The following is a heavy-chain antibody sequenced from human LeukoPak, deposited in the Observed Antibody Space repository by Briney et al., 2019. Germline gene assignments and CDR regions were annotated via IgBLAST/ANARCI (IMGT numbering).Heavy chain of an antibody. CDR2: INPYNGNT. Sequence: ASVKVSCKASVYTFTSYGISWVRQAPGQGPECMGWINPYNGNTNYPLKVQGRVTMTTDTSTSTAYLELRSLRSDDTAIYYCAREIYGRFDYWGQGTLVTVSS. J-gene: IGHJ4*02. CDR1: VYTFTSYG. V-gene: IGHV1-18*01. CDR3: AREIYGRFDY. D-gene: IGHD4-17*01.